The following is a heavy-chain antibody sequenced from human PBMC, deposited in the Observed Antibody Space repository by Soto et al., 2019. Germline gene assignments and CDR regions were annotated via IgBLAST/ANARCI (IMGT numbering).Heavy chain of an antibody. CDR3: VTGWSEY. J-gene: IGHJ4*02. CDR1: GFAFRHNY. Sequence: PGGSLRLSCTVSGFAFRHNYLTWIRQAPGKGLEWLSYISTSGSPAYYADSVKGRFTISTDNAKKSLYLQMNSLRAEDTALYYCVTGWSEYWGQGTLVTVSS. D-gene: IGHD2-15*01. CDR2: ISTSGSPA. V-gene: IGHV3-11*04.